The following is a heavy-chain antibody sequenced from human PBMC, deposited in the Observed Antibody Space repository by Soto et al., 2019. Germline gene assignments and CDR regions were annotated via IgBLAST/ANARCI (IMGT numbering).Heavy chain of an antibody. CDR3: ARILALVAHDY. CDR1: GFTFSSYS. V-gene: IGHV3-21*01. D-gene: IGHD3-3*02. CDR2: ISSSSSYI. Sequence: PVGSLRVSCAASGFTFSSYSMNWVRQAPGKGLEWVSSISSSSSYIYYADSVKGRFTISRDNAKNSLYLQMNSLRAEDTAVYYCARILALVAHDYWGQGTLVTVSS. J-gene: IGHJ4*02.